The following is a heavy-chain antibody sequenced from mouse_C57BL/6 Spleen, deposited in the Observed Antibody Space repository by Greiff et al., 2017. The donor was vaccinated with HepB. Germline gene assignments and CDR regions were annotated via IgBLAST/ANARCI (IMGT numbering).Heavy chain of an antibody. Sequence: EVKLMESGGGLVKPGGSLKLSCAASGFTFSSYAMSWVRQTPEKRLEWVATISDGGSYTYYPDNVKGRFTISRDKAKNNLYLQMSHLKSEDTAMYYCARDRYGNYAFFDYWGQGTTLTVSS. CDR2: ISDGGSYT. D-gene: IGHD2-1*01. CDR1: GFTFSSYA. CDR3: ARDRYGNYAFFDY. V-gene: IGHV5-4*01. J-gene: IGHJ2*01.